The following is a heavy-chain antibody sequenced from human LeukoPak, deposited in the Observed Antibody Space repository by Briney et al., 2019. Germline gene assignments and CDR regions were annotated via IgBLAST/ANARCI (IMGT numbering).Heavy chain of an antibody. CDR3: AKDLSSGITMVRGVPNDY. D-gene: IGHD3-10*01. CDR1: GFTFSSYG. J-gene: IGHJ4*02. V-gene: IGHV3-30*02. Sequence: PGGSLRLSCAASGFTFSSYGMNWVRQAPGKGLEWAAFIRYDGSNKYYADSVKGRFTISRDNSKNTLYLQMNSLRAEDTAVYYCAKDLSSGITMVRGVPNDYWGQGTLVTVSS. CDR2: IRYDGSNK.